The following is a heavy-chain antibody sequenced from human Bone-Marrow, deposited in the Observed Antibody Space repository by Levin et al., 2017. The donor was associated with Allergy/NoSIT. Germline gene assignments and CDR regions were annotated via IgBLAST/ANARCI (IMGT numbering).Heavy chain of an antibody. Sequence: GESLKISCTTSGFTFSSSGMHWVRQAPGKGLEWVAVIWSDGTQQYYADSVKGRFTISRDNSKNTLYLQMNPLSAEDTAVYYCARERDLHFDYWGQGTLVTVSA. CDR3: ARERDLHFDY. J-gene: IGHJ4*02. V-gene: IGHV3-33*01. CDR1: GFTFSSSG. CDR2: IWSDGTQQ.